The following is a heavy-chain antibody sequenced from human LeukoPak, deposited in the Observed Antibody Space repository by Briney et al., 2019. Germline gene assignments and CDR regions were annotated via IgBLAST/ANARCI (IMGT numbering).Heavy chain of an antibody. CDR1: GFTFSGYT. V-gene: IGHV3-30*04. D-gene: IGHD2-15*01. Sequence: PGRSLRLSCAASGFTFSGYTMHWVRQAPGKGLEWVAFISSDGRYKSHADSVKGRCTISRDNSKNTLYLQMNSLRAEDTAVYYCARVHGGYPFDHWGQGTLVTVSS. CDR2: ISSDGRYK. J-gene: IGHJ4*02. CDR3: ARVHGGYPFDH.